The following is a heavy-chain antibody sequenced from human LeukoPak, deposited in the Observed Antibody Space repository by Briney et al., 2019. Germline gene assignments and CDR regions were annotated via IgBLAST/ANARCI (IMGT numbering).Heavy chain of an antibody. CDR2: IKQDGSEK. Sequence: GGSLRLSCAASGFIFSSYWMSWVRQAPGKGLEWVANIKQDGSEKYYVDSVKGRFTISRDNAENSLYLQMNSLRAEDTAVYYCARDWDIVVVVAATTVGHWGQETLVTVSS. D-gene: IGHD2-15*01. CDR3: ARDWDIVVVVAATTVGH. V-gene: IGHV3-7*01. CDR1: GFIFSSYW. J-gene: IGHJ4*02.